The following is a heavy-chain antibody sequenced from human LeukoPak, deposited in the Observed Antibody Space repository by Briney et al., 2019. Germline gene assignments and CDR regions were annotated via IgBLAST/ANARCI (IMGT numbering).Heavy chain of an antibody. CDR3: ARANVVVPAAIYYYYYMDV. CDR1: GFTVSINY. D-gene: IGHD2-2*01. Sequence: GGSLRLSCAASGFTVSINYMSWVPQAPGKGLEWVSGINWNGGSTGYADSVKGRFTISRDNAKNSLYLQMNSLRAEDTALYYCARANVVVPAAIYYYYYMDVWGKGTTVTVSS. V-gene: IGHV3-20*04. J-gene: IGHJ6*03. CDR2: INWNGGST.